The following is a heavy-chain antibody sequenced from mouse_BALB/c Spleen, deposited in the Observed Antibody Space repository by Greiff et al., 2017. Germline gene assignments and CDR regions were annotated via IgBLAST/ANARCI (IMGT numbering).Heavy chain of an antibody. J-gene: IGHJ1*01. Sequence: VQLQESGPGLVAPSQSLSITCTVSGFSLTGYGVNWVRQPPGKGLEWLGMIWGDGSTDYNSALKSRLSISKDNSKSQVFLKMNSLQTDDTARYYCAREESNWYFDVWGAGTTVTVSS. D-gene: IGHD5-1*01. V-gene: IGHV2-6-7*01. CDR2: IWGDGST. CDR3: AREESNWYFDV. CDR1: GFSLTGYG.